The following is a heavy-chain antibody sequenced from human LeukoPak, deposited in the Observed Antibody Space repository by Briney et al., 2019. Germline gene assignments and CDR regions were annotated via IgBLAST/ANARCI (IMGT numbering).Heavy chain of an antibody. J-gene: IGHJ6*03. CDR1: GFTFSSYS. Sequence: GGSLRLSCAASGFTFSSYSMNWVRQAPGKGLEWVSYISSSSSTIYYADSVKGRFTISRDNAKNSLYLQMNSLRAEDTAVYYCAREFSPSRWYFSKFYYYYMDVRGKGTTVTVSS. V-gene: IGHV3-48*01. D-gene: IGHD4-23*01. CDR2: ISSSSSTI. CDR3: AREFSPSRWYFSKFYYYYMDV.